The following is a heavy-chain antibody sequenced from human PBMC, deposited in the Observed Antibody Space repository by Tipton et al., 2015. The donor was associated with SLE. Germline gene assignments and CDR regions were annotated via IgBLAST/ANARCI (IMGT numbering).Heavy chain of an antibody. Sequence: SLRLSCTASGFIFEDYAMHWVRQVPGEGLEWVSGITWNSASLVYVDSVKGRFTISRDNAKNSLYLQMNSLRPEDTAFYHCVRKTPQNWYFDLWGRGTLVTVSS. CDR1: GFIFEDYA. CDR2: ITWNSASL. CDR3: VRKTPQNWYFDL. J-gene: IGHJ2*01. V-gene: IGHV3-9*01.